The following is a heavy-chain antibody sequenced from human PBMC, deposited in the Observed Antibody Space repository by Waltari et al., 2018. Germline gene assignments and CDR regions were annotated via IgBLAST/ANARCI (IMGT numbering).Heavy chain of an antibody. CDR1: GGTFSSYA. CDR2: IIPIFGTA. J-gene: IGHJ5*02. CDR3: ARSPGGIAAAAPWGRFDP. Sequence: QVQLVQSGAEVKKPGSSVKVSCKASGGTFSSYAISWVRQAPGQGLEWMGGIIPIFGTANYAQKFQGRVTITADESTSTAYMELSSLRSEDTAVYYCARSPGGIAAAAPWGRFDPWGQGTLVTVSS. D-gene: IGHD6-13*01. V-gene: IGHV1-69*13.